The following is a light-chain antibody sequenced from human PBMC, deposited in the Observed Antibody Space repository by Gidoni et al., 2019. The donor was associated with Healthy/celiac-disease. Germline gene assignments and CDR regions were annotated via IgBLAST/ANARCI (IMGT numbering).Light chain of an antibody. CDR2: GAS. J-gene: IGKJ2*01. Sequence: IVLTPSPVTLSLSPGERATLSCRASQSVSSSYLAWYQQKPGQAPRLLIYGASSRATGIPDRFSGSGSGTDFTLTISRLEPEDVAVYYCQQYGSSPYMYTFGQGTKLEIK. CDR3: QQYGSSPYMYT. CDR1: QSVSSSY. V-gene: IGKV3-20*01.